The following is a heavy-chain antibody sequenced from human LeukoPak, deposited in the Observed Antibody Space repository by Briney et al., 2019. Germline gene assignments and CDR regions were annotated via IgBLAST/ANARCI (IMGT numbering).Heavy chain of an antibody. CDR3: ARSRYGSGSYAPIDY. CDR1: GYTFTSYY. Sequence: ASVKVPCKASGYTFTSYYMHWVRQAPGQGLEWMGIVNPSGGSTSYAQKFQGRVTMTRDMSTSTVYMELSSLRSEDTAVYYCARSRYGSGSYAPIDYWGQGTLVTVSS. D-gene: IGHD3-10*01. J-gene: IGHJ4*02. CDR2: VNPSGGST. V-gene: IGHV1-46*01.